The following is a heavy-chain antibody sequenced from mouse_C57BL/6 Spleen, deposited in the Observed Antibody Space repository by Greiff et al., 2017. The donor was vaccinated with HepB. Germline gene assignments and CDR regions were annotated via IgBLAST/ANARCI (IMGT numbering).Heavy chain of an antibody. J-gene: IGHJ4*01. CDR2: IDPSDSYT. CDR1: GYTFTSYW. Sequence: QVQLKQPGAELVKPGASVKLSCKASGYTFTSYWMQWVKQRPGQGLEWIGEIDPSDSYTNYNQKFKGKATLTVDTSSSTAYMQLSSLTSEDSAVYYCARRRGDAMDYWGQGTSVTVSS. CDR3: ARRRGDAMDY. V-gene: IGHV1-50*01.